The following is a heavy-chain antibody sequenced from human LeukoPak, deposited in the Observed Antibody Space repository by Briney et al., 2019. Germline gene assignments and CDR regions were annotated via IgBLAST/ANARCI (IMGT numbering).Heavy chain of an antibody. V-gene: IGHV3-21*06. CDR3: AKVQSDIVGAMFFAFDV. CDR1: GFTFNSYS. D-gene: IGHD1-26*01. Sequence: PGGSLRLSCGVSGFTFNSYSMNWVRQAPGKGLEWVASIIGSGNEMFYADSLKGRFTISRDNSENSLYLQMNSLRVEDTAVYYCAKVQSDIVGAMFFAFDVWGQGTMVSVSS. CDR2: IIGSGNEM. J-gene: IGHJ3*01.